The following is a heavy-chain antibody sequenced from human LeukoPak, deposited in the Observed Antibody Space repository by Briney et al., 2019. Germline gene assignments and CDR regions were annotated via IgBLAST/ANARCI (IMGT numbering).Heavy chain of an antibody. Sequence: SGPALVKPTQTLRLTCTVSGFSLSTSGMCVSWIRQPPGKALEWLARIDWDDDKYYSTSLKTRLTISKDTSKNQVVLTMTNMDPVDTAMYYCARQRMTTVTTLPFDSWGQGILVTVSS. V-gene: IGHV2-70*11. CDR1: GFSLSTSGMC. J-gene: IGHJ4*02. CDR2: IDWDDDK. CDR3: ARQRMTTVTTLPFDS. D-gene: IGHD4-17*01.